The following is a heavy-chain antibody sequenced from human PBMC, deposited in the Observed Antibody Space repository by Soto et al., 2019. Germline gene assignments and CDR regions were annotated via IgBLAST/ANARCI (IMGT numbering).Heavy chain of an antibody. CDR3: ARDRGADAPIHF. CDR1: RFTFSDYG. J-gene: IGHJ4*02. D-gene: IGHD2-21*01. CDR2: IWHDGLKK. Sequence: QVQLVESGGGVVQPERSLRLSCVASRFTFSDYGMHWVRQAPGKGLEWVAVIWHDGLKKDYVDSVKGRFTVSRDNSKNTLYLQMNSLSVEDTATYYCARDRGADAPIHFWGQGTLVTVSS. V-gene: IGHV3-33*01.